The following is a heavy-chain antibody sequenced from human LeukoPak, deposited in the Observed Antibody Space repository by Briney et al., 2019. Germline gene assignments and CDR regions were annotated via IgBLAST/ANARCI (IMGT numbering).Heavy chain of an antibody. Sequence: ASVKVSCKASGYTFTSYYMHWVRQAPGQGLEWMGIINPNGGNTRYAQRFQGRVTITTDESTSTAYMELSSLRSEDTAVYYCARVEPLDTAMASDAFDIWGQGTMVTVSS. CDR1: GYTFTSYY. CDR2: INPNGGNT. D-gene: IGHD5-18*01. CDR3: ARVEPLDTAMASDAFDI. J-gene: IGHJ3*02. V-gene: IGHV1-46*01.